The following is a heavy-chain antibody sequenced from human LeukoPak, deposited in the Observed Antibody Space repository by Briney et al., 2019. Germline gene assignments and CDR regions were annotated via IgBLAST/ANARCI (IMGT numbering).Heavy chain of an antibody. CDR3: TTVLRYDSGSYSDY. Sequence: PGGSLRLSCAASGFTFSTYAMHWVRQAPGKGLEWVALISYDGSNKFYADSVKGRFTISRDNSKNTLYVQVNSLRPEDTAVYYCTTVLRYDSGSYSDYWGQGTLVTVSS. D-gene: IGHD3-10*01. J-gene: IGHJ4*02. CDR1: GFTFSTYA. CDR2: ISYDGSNK. V-gene: IGHV3-30-3*01.